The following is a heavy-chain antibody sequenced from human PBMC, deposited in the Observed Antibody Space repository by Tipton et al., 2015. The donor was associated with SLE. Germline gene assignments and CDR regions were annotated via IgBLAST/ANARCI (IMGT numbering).Heavy chain of an antibody. CDR3: ATGYGDDDFYYYYYMDV. V-gene: IGHV4-39*01. D-gene: IGHD4-17*01. Sequence: TLSLTCTVSGGSISTNTYFWGWIRQPPGKGLEWIGNIHYSGDTYYNPSLRSRVTISVDTSKNQFSLKLSSVTAADTAMYYCATGYGDDDFYYYYYMDVWGKGITVTVSS. CDR1: GGSISTNTYF. J-gene: IGHJ6*03. CDR2: IHYSGDT.